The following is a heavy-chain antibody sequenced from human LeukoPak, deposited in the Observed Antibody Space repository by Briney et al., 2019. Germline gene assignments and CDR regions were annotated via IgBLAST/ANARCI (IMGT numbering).Heavy chain of an antibody. CDR3: AGYRVEAFDI. V-gene: IGHV4-4*07. CDR2: IYTSGST. D-gene: IGHD1-1*01. CDR1: GGSISSYY. J-gene: IGHJ3*02. Sequence: SETLSLTCTVSGGSISSYYWSWIRQPAGKGLEWIGRIYTSGSTSYNPFLKSRVTLSVDTSKNQFSLKLSSVAAADSAVYHCAGYRVEAFDIWGQGTMVTVSS.